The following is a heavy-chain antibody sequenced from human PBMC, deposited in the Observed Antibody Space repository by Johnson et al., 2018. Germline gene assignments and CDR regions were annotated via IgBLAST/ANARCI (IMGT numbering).Heavy chain of an antibody. CDR1: GFTFRSYW. Sequence: EVRLVESGGGLVQPGGSLRLTCAASGFTFRSYWMTWVRQAPGKGLEWVANIRPDGNEKYYVGSVKGRFTISRDNAKKSLYLKMNSLRVEDTAVYNCGRENRWDGSDYYGMDVWGQGTTVTVSS. CDR2: IRPDGNEK. J-gene: IGHJ6*02. D-gene: IGHD2-15*01. CDR3: GRENRWDGSDYYGMDV. V-gene: IGHV3-7*01.